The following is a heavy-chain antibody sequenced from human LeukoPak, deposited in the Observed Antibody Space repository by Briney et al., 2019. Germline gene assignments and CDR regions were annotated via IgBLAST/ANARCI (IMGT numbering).Heavy chain of an antibody. CDR3: ATRGDCSSTSCSGGDAFDI. CDR2: ISGSAGST. V-gene: IGHV3-23*01. CDR1: GFTFSSYA. J-gene: IGHJ3*02. D-gene: IGHD2-2*01. Sequence: GGSLRLSCAASGFTFSSYAMSWVRQAPGKGLEWVSAISGSAGSTYYADSVKGRFTISRDNSKNTLYLQMNSLRAEDTAVYYCATRGDCSSTSCSGGDAFDIWGQGTMVTVSS.